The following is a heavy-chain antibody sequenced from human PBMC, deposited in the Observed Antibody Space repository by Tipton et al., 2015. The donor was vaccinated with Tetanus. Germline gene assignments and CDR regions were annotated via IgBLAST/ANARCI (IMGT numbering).Heavy chain of an antibody. V-gene: IGHV1-2*02. J-gene: IGHJ6*02. Sequence: QLVQSGAEVKKHGASVKVSCKASGYTFTGYYMHWVRQAPGQGLEWMGWTNPNSGGTNYAQKFQGRVTMTRDTSISTAYMELSRLTSEDTAVYYCARGVEFAHYGMDVWGQGTTVTVSS. CDR2: TNPNSGGT. CDR3: ARGVEFAHYGMDV. CDR1: GYTFTGYY.